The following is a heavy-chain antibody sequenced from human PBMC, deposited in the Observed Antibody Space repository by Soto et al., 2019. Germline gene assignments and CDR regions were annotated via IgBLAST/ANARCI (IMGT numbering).Heavy chain of an antibody. Sequence: PGESLKISCKGSGYSFTSYLIGWVRQMPGKGLEWMGIIYPGDSDTRYSPSFQGQVTISADKSISTAYLQWSSLKASDTAMYYCATSSIDSYYYYGMDVWGQGTTVTVSS. CDR1: GYSFTSYL. CDR3: ATSSIDSYYYYGMDV. D-gene: IGHD6-6*01. V-gene: IGHV5-51*01. J-gene: IGHJ6*02. CDR2: IYPGDSDT.